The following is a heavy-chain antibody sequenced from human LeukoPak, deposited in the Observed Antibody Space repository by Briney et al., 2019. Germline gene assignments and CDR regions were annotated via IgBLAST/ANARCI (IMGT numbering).Heavy chain of an antibody. V-gene: IGHV1-46*01. CDR1: GYTFTSYY. J-gene: IGHJ4*02. CDR3: ARELEAAAKNFDL. D-gene: IGHD2-15*01. CDR2: IYPSGSRT. Sequence: ASVKVSCKASGYTFTSYYMHWVRQASGHRPEWMGVIYPSGSRTVYAQNFQGRVSVTRDASTSTVYMELSSLRSEDTAMYYCARELEAAAKNFDLWGQGTLVTVSS.